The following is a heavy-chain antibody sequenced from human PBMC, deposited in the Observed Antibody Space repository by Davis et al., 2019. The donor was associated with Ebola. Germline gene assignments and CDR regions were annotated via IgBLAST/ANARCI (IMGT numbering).Heavy chain of an antibody. Sequence: SETLSLTCAVYGGSFSGYYWSWIRQPPGKGLEWIGEINHSGSTNYNPSLKSRVSMSLDTTKNQFSLKMTSVTAADTAVYYCARLARTALIDYHYFDIWGRGTLVTVSS. CDR2: INHSGST. D-gene: IGHD2-21*02. V-gene: IGHV4-34*01. CDR3: ARLARTALIDYHYFDI. CDR1: GGSFSGYY. J-gene: IGHJ2*01.